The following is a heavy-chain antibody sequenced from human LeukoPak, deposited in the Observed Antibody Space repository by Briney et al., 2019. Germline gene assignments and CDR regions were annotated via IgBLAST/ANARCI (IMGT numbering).Heavy chain of an antibody. CDR1: RFTLSTYT. CDR2: ISSSDSYI. J-gene: IGHJ4*02. Sequence: GGALRHSCAASRFTLSTYTMNWVRPAPGKGLEWVSPISSSDSYIYYADSVRGGLTISRDNPKKSLSLQINSLKSEDTAVYYCTADLPPPRGYDYPFDYWGQGSLVTVSS. D-gene: IGHD5-12*01. CDR3: TADLPPPRGYDYPFDY. V-gene: IGHV3-21*03.